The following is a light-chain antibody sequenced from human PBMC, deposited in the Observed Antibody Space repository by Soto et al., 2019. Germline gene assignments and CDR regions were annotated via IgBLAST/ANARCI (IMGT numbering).Light chain of an antibody. Sequence: EIVLTQSPGTLSLSPGERATLSCRASQSVSGSYLAWYQQKPGQAPRLLIYGASSRATGIPDRSSGSGSGTDFTHTISRMEPEDFAVYYCQQYGSSPLTFGGGTKVDIK. V-gene: IGKV3-20*01. CDR3: QQYGSSPLT. CDR1: QSVSGSY. CDR2: GAS. J-gene: IGKJ4*01.